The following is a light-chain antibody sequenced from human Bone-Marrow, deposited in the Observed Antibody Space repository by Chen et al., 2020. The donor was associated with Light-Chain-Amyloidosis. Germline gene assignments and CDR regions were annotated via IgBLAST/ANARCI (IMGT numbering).Light chain of an antibody. V-gene: IGKV3-20*01. CDR1: QTISSNY. CDR2: GSS. Sequence: DIVLTQSPGTLSLSPGEGANHSCRASQTISSNYLTWYQQKFGQAPRLLMYGSSSRATGIPDRFTGSGSGTDFTLSINRLEPEDFAMYYCQQYGTSPLTFGGGTKVEI. J-gene: IGKJ4*01. CDR3: QQYGTSPLT.